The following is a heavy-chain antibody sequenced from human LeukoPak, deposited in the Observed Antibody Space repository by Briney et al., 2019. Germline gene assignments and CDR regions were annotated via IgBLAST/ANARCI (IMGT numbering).Heavy chain of an antibody. CDR1: GGSFSGYY. CDR2: INHRGST. CDR3: ARGDYYDSSGYQSPSFDY. V-gene: IGHV4-34*01. Sequence: SETLSLTCAIYGGSFSGYYWSWIRQPPGKGLEWIGEINHRGSTNYNPSLKSRVTISVDTSRNSFSLELSSVTAADTAVYYCARGDYYDSSGYQSPSFDYWGQGTLVTASS. D-gene: IGHD3-22*01. J-gene: IGHJ4*02.